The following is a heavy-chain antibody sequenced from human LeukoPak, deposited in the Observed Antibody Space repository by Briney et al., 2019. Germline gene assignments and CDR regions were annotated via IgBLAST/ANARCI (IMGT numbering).Heavy chain of an antibody. D-gene: IGHD3-3*01. CDR2: IKSKTDGGTT. Sequence: GGSLRLSCAASGFTFSNAWMNWVRQAPGKGLEWVGRIKSKTDGGTTDYPEPVKGRFTISRDDSKNTLYLQMNSLKTEDTAVYYCTRENHDFWSGYYFDYWGQGTLVTVSS. V-gene: IGHV3-15*07. J-gene: IGHJ4*02. CDR3: TRENHDFWSGYYFDY. CDR1: GFTFSNAW.